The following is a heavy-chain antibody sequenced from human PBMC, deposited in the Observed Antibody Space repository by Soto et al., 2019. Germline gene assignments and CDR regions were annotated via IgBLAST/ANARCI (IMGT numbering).Heavy chain of an antibody. D-gene: IGHD2-2*01. CDR1: GGTFSSYA. V-gene: IGHV1-69*13. J-gene: IGHJ6*02. CDR3: ARTILCTSCYVGTYSYYGMDV. Sequence: ASVKVSCKASGGTFSSYAISWVRQAPGQGLEWMGGIIPIFGTPNYAQKFQGRVTITADESTSTAYMELSSLRSEDTAVYYCARTILCTSCYVGTYSYYGMDVWGQGTTVTVSS. CDR2: IIPIFGTP.